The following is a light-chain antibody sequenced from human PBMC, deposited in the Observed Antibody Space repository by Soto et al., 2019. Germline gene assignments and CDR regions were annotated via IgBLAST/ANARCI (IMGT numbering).Light chain of an antibody. V-gene: IGLV6-57*02. CDR1: TCSIGIDD. CDR2: ADN. Sequence: NFMLTQPHSVSESPGKTVTISLTGSTCSIGIDDVQWFQQRPGSAPTTVIVADNQRPSGVTDRFSGSVDRSTNSASLTISVLQTEDEADYYCQSYDRNNGKVVFGGGTQRTVL. CDR3: QSYDRNNGKVV. J-gene: IGLJ2*01.